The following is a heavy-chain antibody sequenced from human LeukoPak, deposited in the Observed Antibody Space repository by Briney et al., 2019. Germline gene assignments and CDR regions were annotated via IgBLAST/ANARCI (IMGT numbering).Heavy chain of an antibody. J-gene: IGHJ6*02. CDR2: IYSGGST. CDR3: AIALRAGTQSPRHYYGMDV. Sequence: GGSLRLSCASSGFTVSSNYMSSVRQAPGKGLEWVSVIYSGGSTYYADSVKGRFTISRHNSKNTLYLQMNSLRAEDTAVYYCAIALRAGTQSPRHYYGMDVWGQGTTVTVSS. CDR1: GFTVSSNY. D-gene: IGHD1-1*01. V-gene: IGHV3-53*04.